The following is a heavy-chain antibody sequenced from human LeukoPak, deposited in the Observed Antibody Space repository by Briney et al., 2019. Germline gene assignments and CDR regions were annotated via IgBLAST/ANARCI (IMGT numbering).Heavy chain of an antibody. CDR1: GFDFRNYG. D-gene: IGHD2-21*02. J-gene: IGHJ4*02. CDR3: ANGDCHDGRCSSGAY. CDR2: TRDDGSKD. Sequence: GGSLRLSCEASGFDFRNYGMHWVRQAPGKGLEWLAYTRDDGSKDWYGDSVKGRFTIFRDNSKSTLYLQMNSLRREDTAVYYCANGDCHDGRCSSGAYWGQGTLVTVSS. V-gene: IGHV3-30*02.